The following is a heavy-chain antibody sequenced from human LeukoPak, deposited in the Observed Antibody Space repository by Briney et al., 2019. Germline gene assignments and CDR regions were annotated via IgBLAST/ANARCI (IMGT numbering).Heavy chain of an antibody. CDR3: ARAPTYYYDSRTINKGRGYFDY. V-gene: IGHV3-30-3*01. D-gene: IGHD3-22*01. Sequence: PGGSLRLSYAASGFTFSSYAMHWVRQAPGKGLEWVAVISYDGSNKYYADSVKGRFTISRDNSKNTLYLQMNSLRAEDTAVYYCARAPTYYYDSRTINKGRGYFDYWGQGTLVTVSS. CDR2: ISYDGSNK. J-gene: IGHJ4*02. CDR1: GFTFSSYA.